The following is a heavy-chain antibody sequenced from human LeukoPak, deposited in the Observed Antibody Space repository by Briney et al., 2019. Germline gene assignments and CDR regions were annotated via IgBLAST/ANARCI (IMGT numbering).Heavy chain of an antibody. Sequence: ASVKVPCKVSGYTLTEFSMHWVRQAPGKGLEWMGGFDPEDGETIYAQKFQGRVTMTEDTSTDTAYMELSSLRSEDTAVYYCATDQKKWTTRYNYWGQGTLVTVSS. V-gene: IGHV1-24*01. CDR3: ATDQKKWTTRYNY. CDR1: GYTLTEFS. J-gene: IGHJ4*02. D-gene: IGHD3-9*01. CDR2: FDPEDGET.